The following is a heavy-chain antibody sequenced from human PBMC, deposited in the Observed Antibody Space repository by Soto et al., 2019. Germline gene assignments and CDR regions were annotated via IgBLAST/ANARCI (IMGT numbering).Heavy chain of an antibody. CDR1: GFTFTNYA. Sequence: EVQLSESGGDLRQPGGSLRLSCAASGFTFTNYAMTWVRQTPGQGLEWVSGISASGGLKYYADSVRGRFTVSRDNSKNILYLQMDNLRDEDTALYYCAREVGTPSGWLDPWGQGTQVTVSS. CDR3: AREVGTPSGWLDP. J-gene: IGHJ5*02. V-gene: IGHV3-23*01. D-gene: IGHD1-7*01. CDR2: ISASGGLK.